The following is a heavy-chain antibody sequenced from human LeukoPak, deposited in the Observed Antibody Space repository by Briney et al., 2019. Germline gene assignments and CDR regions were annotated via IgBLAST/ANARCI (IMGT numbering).Heavy chain of an antibody. CDR1: GYTFTGYY. D-gene: IGHD1-26*01. CDR2: INPNSGGT. V-gene: IGHV1-2*02. J-gene: IGHJ4*02. CDR3: ATDVGWELPRKVFDY. Sequence: ASVKVSCKASGYTFTGYYMHWVRQAPGQGLEWMGWINPNSGGTNYAQKFRGSVTMTRDTSISTAYMELSRLSADDTAVYYCATDVGWELPRKVFDYWGQGTLVTVSS.